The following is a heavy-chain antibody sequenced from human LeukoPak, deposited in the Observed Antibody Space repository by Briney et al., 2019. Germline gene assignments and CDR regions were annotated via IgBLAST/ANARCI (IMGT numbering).Heavy chain of an antibody. CDR3: ARDHVYGGADY. Sequence: GGSLRLSCAASGFTFSSYEMNWVRQAPGKGLEWVSYISSSRSTIYYADSVKGRSTISRDNSKSSLFLQMNSLRTEDTALYYCARDHVYGGADYWGQGTLVTVSS. D-gene: IGHD5/OR15-5a*01. V-gene: IGHV3-48*03. CDR1: GFTFSSYE. J-gene: IGHJ4*02. CDR2: ISSSRSTI.